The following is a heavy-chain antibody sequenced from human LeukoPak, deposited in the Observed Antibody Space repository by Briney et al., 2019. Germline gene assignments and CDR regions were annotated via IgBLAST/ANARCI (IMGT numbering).Heavy chain of an antibody. CDR3: AKDMDIVVVPAARVFDY. CDR2: ISGSGGST. D-gene: IGHD2-2*03. J-gene: IGHJ4*02. CDR1: RFTFSSYA. V-gene: IGHV3-23*01. Sequence: GGSLRLSCAASRFTFSSYAMSWVRQAPGKVLEWVSAISGSGGSTYYADSVKGRFTISRDNSKNTLYLQMNSLRAEDTAVYYCAKDMDIVVVPAARVFDYWGQGTLVTVSS.